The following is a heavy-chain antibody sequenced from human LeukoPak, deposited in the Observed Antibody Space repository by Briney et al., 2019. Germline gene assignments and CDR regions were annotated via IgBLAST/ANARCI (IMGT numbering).Heavy chain of an antibody. Sequence: SETLSLTCAVYGGSFSGYYWSWIRQPPGKGLEWIGETNHSGSTNYNPSLKSRVTISVDTSKNQFSLKLSSVTAADTAVYYCATPGGFGYYYGMDVWGQGTTVTVSS. J-gene: IGHJ6*02. CDR3: ATPGGFGYYYGMDV. CDR1: GGSFSGYY. V-gene: IGHV4-34*01. D-gene: IGHD1-26*01. CDR2: TNHSGST.